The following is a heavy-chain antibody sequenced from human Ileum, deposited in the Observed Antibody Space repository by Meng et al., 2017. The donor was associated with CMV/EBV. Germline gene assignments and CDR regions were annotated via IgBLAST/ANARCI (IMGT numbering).Heavy chain of an antibody. J-gene: IGHJ4*02. Sequence: RESAAGLVKPSAPRSPSSALAGASTIGIPYDWGWIRQPRGKGLEWSGTISYSGTAFYNPSLKSRVAISIDTTKCQFSLKLSSVTATDTAVYYCARDSTYPSGLDYWGQGTLVTVSS. V-gene: IGHV4-39*07. CDR1: GASTIGIPYD. D-gene: IGHD3-10*01. CDR2: ISYSGTA. CDR3: ARDSTYPSGLDY.